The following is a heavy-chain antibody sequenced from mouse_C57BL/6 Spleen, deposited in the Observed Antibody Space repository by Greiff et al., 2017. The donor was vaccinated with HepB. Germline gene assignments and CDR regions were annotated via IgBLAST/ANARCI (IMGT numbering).Heavy chain of an antibody. CDR1: GYTFTSYW. CDR3: ARKRDYGSSPFDY. Sequence: QVQLKQPGAELVRPGSSVKLSCKASGYTFTSYWMDWVKQRPGQGLEWIGNIYPSDSETHYNQKFKDKATLTVDKSSSTAYMQLSSLTSEDSAVYYCARKRDYGSSPFDYWGQGTTLTVSS. J-gene: IGHJ2*01. CDR2: IYPSDSET. V-gene: IGHV1-61*01. D-gene: IGHD1-1*01.